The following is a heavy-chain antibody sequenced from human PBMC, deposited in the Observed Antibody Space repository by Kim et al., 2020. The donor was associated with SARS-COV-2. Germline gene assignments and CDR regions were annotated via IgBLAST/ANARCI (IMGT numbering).Heavy chain of an antibody. J-gene: IGHJ4*02. V-gene: IGHV1-18*04. CDR3: ARGGDIVVVVAATGFDY. D-gene: IGHD2-15*01. CDR2: ISAYNGKT. CDR1: GYTFTSYG. Sequence: ASVKVSCKASGYTFTSYGISWVRQAPGQGLEWMGWISAYNGKTNYAQKLQGRVTMTTDTSTSTAYMELRSLRSDDTAVYYCARGGDIVVVVAATGFDYWGQGTLVTVSS.